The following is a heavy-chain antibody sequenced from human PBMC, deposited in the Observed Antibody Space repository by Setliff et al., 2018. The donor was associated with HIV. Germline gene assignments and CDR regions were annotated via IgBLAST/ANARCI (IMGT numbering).Heavy chain of an antibody. Sequence: KTSETLSLTCTASGGSISSYYWHWIRQSPGKGLEWIGYVYYSGSTNYNPSLKSRLSISIDTSRNQFSLKLTSATAADTALYYCARGGIAARDFDYWGQGTQVTVSS. CDR3: ARGGIAARDFDY. V-gene: IGHV4-59*01. J-gene: IGHJ4*02. CDR2: VYYSGST. D-gene: IGHD6-13*01. CDR1: GGSISSYY.